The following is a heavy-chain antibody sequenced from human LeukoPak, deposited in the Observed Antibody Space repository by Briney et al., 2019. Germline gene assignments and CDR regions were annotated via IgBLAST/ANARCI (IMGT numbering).Heavy chain of an antibody. CDR1: GFTFKDYA. CDR3: ARGRPHGNDY. J-gene: IGHJ4*02. CDR2: ISWNSGTT. Sequence: PGRSLRLSCTASGFTFKDYAMYWVRQAPGKGLEWVSGISWNSGTTDYADSVKGRFSISRDNAKNTLYLQMNSLRVEDTAVYYCARGRPHGNDYWGQGTLVTVSS. V-gene: IGHV3-9*01. D-gene: IGHD4-23*01.